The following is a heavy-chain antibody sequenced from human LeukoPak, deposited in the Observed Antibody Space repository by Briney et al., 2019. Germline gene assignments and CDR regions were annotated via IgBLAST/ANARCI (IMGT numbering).Heavy chain of an antibody. V-gene: IGHV4-31*03. CDR3: VRDRGDYSGDPRYFDY. CDR1: GVSISSGNYY. J-gene: IGHJ4*02. Sequence: SETLSLTCTVSGVSISSGNYYWTWIRQRPGKGLEWLGCLSSIGSTYYNPSLKSRLSISVGTSKNQFSLSLTSVTAADTALYYCVRDRGDYSGDPRYFDYWGQGTLVTVSS. CDR2: LSSIGST. D-gene: IGHD4-23*01.